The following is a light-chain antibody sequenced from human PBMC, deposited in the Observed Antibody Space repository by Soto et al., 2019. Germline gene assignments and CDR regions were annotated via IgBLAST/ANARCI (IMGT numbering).Light chain of an antibody. CDR3: QQYATSPLT. V-gene: IGKV3-15*01. CDR2: GPS. J-gene: IGKJ1*01. CDR1: QSATNN. Sequence: EIVMTQSPATLSVPPGEGATLSCRAGQSATNNLAWYQQKPAQVPGLLIYGPSTRATGGPARFGGSGSGTDFTLTISSLQSGDFAVYYCQQYATSPLTFGHGTKVEI.